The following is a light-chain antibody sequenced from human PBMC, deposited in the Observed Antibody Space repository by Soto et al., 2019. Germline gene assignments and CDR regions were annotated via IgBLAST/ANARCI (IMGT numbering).Light chain of an antibody. CDR3: QQYSIWRT. Sequence: EIVLTQSPGTLSLSPGERATLSCRASQSVSSNLAWYQQKPGQAPRLLIFGASIRVTGIPDRFIGSGSGTEFTLTISGLQSEDFAVYYCQQYSIWRTFGQGTKVDIK. CDR2: GAS. V-gene: IGKV3D-15*01. CDR1: QSVSSN. J-gene: IGKJ1*01.